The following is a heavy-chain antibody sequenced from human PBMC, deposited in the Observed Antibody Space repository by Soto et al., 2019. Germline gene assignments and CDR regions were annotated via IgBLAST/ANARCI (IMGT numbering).Heavy chain of an antibody. CDR2: IRSKTNSYAT. CDR3: TRQXDAVQWLVVPTDYNFDY. CDR1: GFTFGCSA. V-gene: IGHV3-73*01. Sequence: PGESLRLSCAASGFTFGCSAMHWVRQASGKGLEWVGHIRSKTNSYATAYAESVKGRFTISRDDSMNTAYLQMNSLKTEDTAVYFCTRQXDAVQWLVVPTDYNFDYWGQGTLVTVSS. J-gene: IGHJ4*02. D-gene: IGHD6-19*01.